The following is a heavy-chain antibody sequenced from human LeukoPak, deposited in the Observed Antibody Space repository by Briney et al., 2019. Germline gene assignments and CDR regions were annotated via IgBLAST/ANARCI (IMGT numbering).Heavy chain of an antibody. J-gene: IGHJ6*02. V-gene: IGHV1-18*01. CDR2: ISAYNGNT. CDR3: ARDLESDGDYYYYYGMDV. D-gene: IGHD4-17*01. Sequence: ASVKVSCKASGYTFTSYGISWVRQAPGQGLEWMGWISAYNGNTNYAQKLQGRVTMTTDTSTSTAYMELRSPRSDDTAVYYCARDLESDGDYYYYYGMDVWGQGTTVTVSS. CDR1: GYTFTSYG.